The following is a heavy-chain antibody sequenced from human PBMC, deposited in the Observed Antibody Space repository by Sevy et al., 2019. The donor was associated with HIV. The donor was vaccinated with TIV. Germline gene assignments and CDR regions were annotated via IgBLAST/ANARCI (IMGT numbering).Heavy chain of an antibody. D-gene: IGHD6-25*01. V-gene: IGHV3-48*02. CDR2: ISNSGSTT. CDR3: AREGNRGRQTIPLDS. CDR1: GFRFNYHN. Sequence: GGSLRLSCAASGFRFNYHNMNWVRQAPGKGLEWISYISNSGSTTYLADSVRGRFTISRDNAKNSLFLEMDNLTDEDPAVYYCAREGNRGRQTIPLDSWGRGIQVTVSS. J-gene: IGHJ4*02.